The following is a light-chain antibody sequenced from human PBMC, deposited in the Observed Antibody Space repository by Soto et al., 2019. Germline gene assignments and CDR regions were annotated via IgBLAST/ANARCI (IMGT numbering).Light chain of an antibody. CDR2: GAS. CDR1: QSVSSN. V-gene: IGKV3-15*01. CDR3: QQYNNWPLT. Sequence: EIVMTQSPAILSVSPGERATLSCRASQSVSSNLAWYQQQPGQAPRLLIYGASTRATGFPARFSGSGSGTEFTLTISSLQSEDFAVYYCQQYNNWPLTFGGGTKVEIK. J-gene: IGKJ4*01.